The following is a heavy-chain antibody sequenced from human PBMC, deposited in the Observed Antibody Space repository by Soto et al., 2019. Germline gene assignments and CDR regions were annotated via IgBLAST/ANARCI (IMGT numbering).Heavy chain of an antibody. CDR1: GGTFSTYV. CDR2: IIPVFGTA. Sequence: QVQLVQSGAEVTKPGSSVKVSCKASGGTFSTYVISWVRQAPGQGLEWMGGIIPVFGTANYAQKFQGRVTMTADESTSTAYMELSSLRSEDTAVYYCARPALEYYYDNNGYSSDYWGQGTLVTVSS. V-gene: IGHV1-69*12. D-gene: IGHD3-22*01. CDR3: ARPALEYYYDNNGYSSDY. J-gene: IGHJ4*02.